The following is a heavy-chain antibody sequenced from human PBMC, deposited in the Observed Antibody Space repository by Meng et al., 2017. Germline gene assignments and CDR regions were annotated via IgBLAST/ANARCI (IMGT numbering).Heavy chain of an antibody. CDR2: INHSGST. J-gene: IGHJ4*02. D-gene: IGHD3-10*01. Sequence: QVQLQQSGAGLLHASDTLSLTCAVYGGSFSGYYWSWIRQPPGKGLEWIGEINHSGSTNYNPSLKSRVTISVDTSKNQFSLKLSSVTAADTAVYYCARVVKSGSGSYYNNDYWGQGTLVTVSS. V-gene: IGHV4-34*01. CDR3: ARVVKSGSGSYYNNDY. CDR1: GGSFSGYY.